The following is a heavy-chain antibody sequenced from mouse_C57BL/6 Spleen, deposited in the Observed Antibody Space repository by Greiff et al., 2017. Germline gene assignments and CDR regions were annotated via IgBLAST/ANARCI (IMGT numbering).Heavy chain of an antibody. CDR1: GFNIKDDY. CDR2: IDPENGDT. CDR3: TTGGNPCAY. Sequence: VQLQQSGAELVRPGASVKLSCTASGFNIKDDYMHWVKQRPEQGLEWIGWIDPENGDTEYASKFQGKATITADTSSNTAYLQLSSLTSEDTAVYYCTTGGNPCAYWGQGTLVTVSA. J-gene: IGHJ3*01. V-gene: IGHV14-4*01. D-gene: IGHD2-1*01.